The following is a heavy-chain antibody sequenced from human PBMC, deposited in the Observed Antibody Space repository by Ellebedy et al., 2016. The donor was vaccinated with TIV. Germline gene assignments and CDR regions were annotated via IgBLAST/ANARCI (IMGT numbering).Heavy chain of an antibody. V-gene: IGHV4-4*07. J-gene: IGHJ4*02. CDR3: AGSQMHEFGSYPGFDY. CDR1: GGSISSYY. Sequence: MPGGSLRLSCTVSGGSISSYYWSWIRQPAGKGLEWIGRIYTSGSTNYNPSLKSRVTMSVDTSKTQFSLKLSSVTAADTAVDYCAGSQMHEFGSYPGFDYWGQGTLVTVSS. D-gene: IGHD1-26*01. CDR2: IYTSGST.